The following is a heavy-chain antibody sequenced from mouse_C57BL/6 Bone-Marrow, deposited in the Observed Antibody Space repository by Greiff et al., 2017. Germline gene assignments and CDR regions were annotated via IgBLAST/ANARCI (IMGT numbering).Heavy chain of an antibody. Sequence: VQLVESGAELVKPGASVKMSCKASGYTFTTYPIEWMKQNHGKSLEWIGNFHPYNDDTKYNEKFKGKATLTVEKSSSTVYLELSRLTSDDSAVYYCARSDSSGPLAMDYWGQGTSVTVSS. CDR1: GYTFTTYP. V-gene: IGHV1-47*01. J-gene: IGHJ4*01. D-gene: IGHD3-2*02. CDR3: ARSDSSGPLAMDY. CDR2: FHPYNDDT.